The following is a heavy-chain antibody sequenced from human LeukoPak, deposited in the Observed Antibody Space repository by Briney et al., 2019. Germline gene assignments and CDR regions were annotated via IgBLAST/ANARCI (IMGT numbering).Heavy chain of an antibody. CDR3: ARHGLTSYDF. V-gene: IGHV4-59*01. CDR2: VYYSGST. J-gene: IGHJ4*02. D-gene: IGHD2-21*02. Sequence: PSETLSLTCTVSGGSINLYYWSWIRQPPGKGLEWIGYVYYSGSTNYNPSLKSRVTVSVDTSKNQFSLKLSSVSAADTTVYFCARHGLTSYDFWGQGTLVTVSS. CDR1: GGSINLYY.